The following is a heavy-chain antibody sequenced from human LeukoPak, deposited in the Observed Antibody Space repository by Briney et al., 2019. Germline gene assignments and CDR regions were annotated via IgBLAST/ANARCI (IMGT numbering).Heavy chain of an antibody. Sequence: SETLSLTCTVSGYSISSGYYWGWIRQPPGKGLEGIWSIYHSGSAYYNPYIKSRVNISVDTSKTQSPLKLISVTAADTAVYYCASFRGGVIAAAGTVDYWGQGTLVTVSS. D-gene: IGHD6-13*01. CDR3: ASFRGGVIAAAGTVDY. CDR1: GYSISSGYY. J-gene: IGHJ4*02. CDR2: IYHSGSA. V-gene: IGHV4-38-2*02.